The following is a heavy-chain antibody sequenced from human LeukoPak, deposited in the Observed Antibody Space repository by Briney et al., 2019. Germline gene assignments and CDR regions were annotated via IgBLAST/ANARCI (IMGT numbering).Heavy chain of an antibody. CDR1: GFTFSSYW. D-gene: IGHD1-26*01. J-gene: IGHJ6*02. CDR3: ARVGSYETPDYYYYGMDV. Sequence: PGGSLRLSCAASGFTFSSYWMSWVRQAPGKGLEWVANIKQDGSEKYYVDSVKGRFTISRDNAKDSLYLQMNSLRAEDTAVYYCARVGSYETPDYYYYGMDVWGQGTTVTV. V-gene: IGHV3-7*01. CDR2: IKQDGSEK.